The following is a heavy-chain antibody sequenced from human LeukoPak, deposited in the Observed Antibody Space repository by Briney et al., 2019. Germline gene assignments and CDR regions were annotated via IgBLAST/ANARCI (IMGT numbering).Heavy chain of an antibody. CDR2: IKSKTDGSKI. Sequence: PGGSLRLSCAASGFTFSNAWMSWVRQAPGKGLEWVGRIKSKTDGSKIDYAAPVKGRFTISRDDSKNTLYLQMNSLKTEDTAVYYCTTDDYSGYDIFDYWGQGTLVTVSS. V-gene: IGHV3-15*01. J-gene: IGHJ4*02. CDR1: GFTFSNAW. D-gene: IGHD5-12*01. CDR3: TTDDYSGYDIFDY.